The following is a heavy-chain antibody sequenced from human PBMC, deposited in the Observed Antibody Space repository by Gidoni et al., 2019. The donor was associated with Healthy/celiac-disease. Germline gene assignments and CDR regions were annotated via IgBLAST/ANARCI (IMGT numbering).Heavy chain of an antibody. CDR2: INHSGST. CDR3: ARVPKIVGATPFDY. CDR1: GGSFSGYY. J-gene: IGHJ4*02. V-gene: IGHV4-34*01. Sequence: QVQLQQWGAGLLKPSEPLSLTCAVYGGSFSGYYWSWIRQPPGKGLEWIGEINHSGSTNYNPSLKSRVTISVDTSKNQFSLKLSSVTAADTAVYYCARVPKIVGATPFDYWGQGTLVTVSS. D-gene: IGHD1-26*01.